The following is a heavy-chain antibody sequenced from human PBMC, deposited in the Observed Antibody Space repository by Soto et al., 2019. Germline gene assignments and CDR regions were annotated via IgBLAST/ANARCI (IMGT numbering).Heavy chain of an antibody. CDR1: GGTFSSYT. D-gene: IGHD1-26*01. CDR3: ASPPDNGSYSTFDY. J-gene: IGHJ4*02. CDR2: IIPILGIA. Sequence: QVQLVQSGAEVKKPGSPVKVSCKASGGTFSSYTISWVRQAPGQGLEWMGRIIPILGIANYAQKFQGRVTITADKSTSTAYMELSSLRSEDTAVYYCASPPDNGSYSTFDYWGQGTLVTVSS. V-gene: IGHV1-69*02.